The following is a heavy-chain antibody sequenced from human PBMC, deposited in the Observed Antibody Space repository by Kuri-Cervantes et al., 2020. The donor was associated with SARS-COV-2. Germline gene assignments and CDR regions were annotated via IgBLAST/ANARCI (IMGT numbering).Heavy chain of an antibody. CDR2: IYWNDDE. J-gene: IGHJ4*02. V-gene: IGHV2-5*01. D-gene: IGHD1-1*01. Sequence: SGPTLVKPAQTLTLTCTFSGFSLSTSGVGVGWIRQPPAKALEWLAFIYWNDDEHYSPSLKSRLTITKDTSKNQVVLRMTNMDPVDTATYYCAHSHWDYWGQGTLVTVSS. CDR3: AHSHWDY. CDR1: GFSLSTSGVG.